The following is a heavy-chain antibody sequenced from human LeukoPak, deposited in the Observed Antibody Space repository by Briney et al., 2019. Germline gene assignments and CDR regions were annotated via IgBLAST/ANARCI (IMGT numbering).Heavy chain of an antibody. Sequence: PSETLSLTCTVSGGSISSYYWSWIRQPPGKGLEWIGYIYYSGSTNYNPSLKSRVTISVDTSKNQFSLKLSSVTAVDTAVCYCARSPNRSGFGEFPDIWGQGTMVTVSS. D-gene: IGHD3-10*01. CDR3: ARSPNRSGFGEFPDI. J-gene: IGHJ3*02. CDR1: GGSISSYY. V-gene: IGHV4-59*12. CDR2: IYYSGST.